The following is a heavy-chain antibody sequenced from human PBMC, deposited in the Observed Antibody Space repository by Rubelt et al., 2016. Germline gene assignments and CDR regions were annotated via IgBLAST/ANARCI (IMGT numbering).Heavy chain of an antibody. D-gene: IGHD2-15*01. V-gene: IGHV4-34*01. Sequence: MRRQQWGAGLFRPSQTLSITCGVYGGSFSNYYWTWIRQPPGKGLEWIGDINKSGNTDYNPSLKSRVTISVDKSKKQFSLKLRSVTAADTAVYYCATRYCGGGSCYFYPEYHLDYWGQGTLVTVSS. CDR2: INKSGNT. CDR1: GGSFSNYY. CDR3: ATRYCGGGSCYFYPEYHLDY. J-gene: IGHJ4*02.